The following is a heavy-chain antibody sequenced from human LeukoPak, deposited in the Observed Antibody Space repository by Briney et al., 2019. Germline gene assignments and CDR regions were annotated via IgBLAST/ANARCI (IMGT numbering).Heavy chain of an antibody. V-gene: IGHV3-53*01. D-gene: IGHD2-2*01. CDR3: ARDKSCTSTSYYGWYYDS. CDR1: GLTVSSNY. Sequence: GGSLRLSCAASGLTVSSNYMSWVRQAPGKGLEWISVLYSGGNTYYAESVSGRFTISRDNSENTLYLRMNSLRPEDTAMYYCARDKSCTSTSYYGWYYDSWGQGTLVTVSS. J-gene: IGHJ4*02. CDR2: LYSGGNT.